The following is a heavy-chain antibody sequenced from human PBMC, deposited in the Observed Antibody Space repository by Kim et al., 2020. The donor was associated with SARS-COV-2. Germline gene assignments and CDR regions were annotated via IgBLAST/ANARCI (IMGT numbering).Heavy chain of an antibody. D-gene: IGHD6-19*01. J-gene: IGHJ2*01. Sequence: GGSLRLSCAASGFTVSSNYMSWVRQAPGEGLEWVSVIYSGGSTYYADSVKGRLTISRDNSKNTLYLQMNSLRAEDTTVYYCARDAPGYSSGWSWYFDLWGRGTLVTVSS. CDR3: ARDAPGYSSGWSWYFDL. CDR1: GFTVSSNY. CDR2: IYSGGST. V-gene: IGHV3-66*02.